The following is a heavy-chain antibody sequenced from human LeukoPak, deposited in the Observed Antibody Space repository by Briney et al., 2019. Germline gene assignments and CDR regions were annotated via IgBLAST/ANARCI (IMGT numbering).Heavy chain of an antibody. CDR3: AKKVRGSSFDY. D-gene: IGHD1-26*01. CDR1: GFTFSSYA. J-gene: IGHJ4*02. Sequence: SGGSLRLPCAASGFTFSSYAMSWVRQAPGKGLEWVSANSGSGGSTYYADSVKGRFTISRDNSKNTLYLQMNSLRAEGTAVYYCAKKVRGSSFDYWGQGTLVTVSS. CDR2: NSGSGGST. V-gene: IGHV3-23*01.